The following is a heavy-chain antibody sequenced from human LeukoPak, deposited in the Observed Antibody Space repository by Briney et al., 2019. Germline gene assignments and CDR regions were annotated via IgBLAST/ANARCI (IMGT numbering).Heavy chain of an antibody. Sequence: ASLKVSRKASGYTFTSYDINWGREATGQGVGWMGWMNTNSGNTGYGQKYQGRVTMTGNTSISTAYMELSSLRSEDTAVYYCARGRAQKNIAAAAKGVGFDYWGQGTLVTDSS. J-gene: IGHJ4*02. D-gene: IGHD6-13*01. CDR1: GYTFTSYD. CDR3: ARGRAQKNIAAAAKGVGFDY. V-gene: IGHV1-8*01. CDR2: MNTNSGNT.